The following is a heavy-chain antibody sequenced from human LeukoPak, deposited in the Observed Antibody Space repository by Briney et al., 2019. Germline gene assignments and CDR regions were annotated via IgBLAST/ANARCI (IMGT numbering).Heavy chain of an antibody. Sequence: HTGGSLRLSCAASGFTFSSYAMSWVRQAPGKGLEWVSAISGSGGSTYYADSVKGRFTISRDNSKNTLYLQMNSLRAEDTAVYYCARATDSGGHEFDSWGQGTLVTVSS. CDR3: ARATDSGGHEFDS. CDR2: ISGSGGST. D-gene: IGHD5-12*01. CDR1: GFTFSSYA. V-gene: IGHV3-23*01. J-gene: IGHJ4*02.